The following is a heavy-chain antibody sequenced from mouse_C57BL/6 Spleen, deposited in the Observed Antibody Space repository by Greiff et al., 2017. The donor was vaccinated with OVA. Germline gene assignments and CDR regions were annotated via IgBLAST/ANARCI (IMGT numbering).Heavy chain of an antibody. V-gene: IGHV1-82*01. D-gene: IGHD2-4*01. CDR3: ARLELGYYDPADY. CDR1: GYAFSSSW. J-gene: IGHJ2*01. CDR2: IYPGDGDT. Sequence: LQESGPELVKPGASVKISCKASGYAFSSSWMNWVKQRPGKGLEWIGRIYPGDGDTNYNGKFKGKATLTADKSSSTAYMQLSSLTSEDSAVYFCARLELGYYDPADYWGQGTTLTVSS.